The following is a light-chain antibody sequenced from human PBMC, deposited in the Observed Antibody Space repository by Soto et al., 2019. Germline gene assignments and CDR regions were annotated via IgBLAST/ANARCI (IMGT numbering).Light chain of an antibody. CDR3: QQYANSPIT. CDR2: GVS. Sequence: EIVLTQSPGTLSLSPEESATLSCRASQSVSSNFLAWYQQKPGQAPRLLIYGVSSRASGIPDRFFGSGSGTDFTLTINRLEPEDFAVYYCQQYANSPITFGQVTRLEI. CDR1: QSVSSNF. V-gene: IGKV3-20*01. J-gene: IGKJ5*01.